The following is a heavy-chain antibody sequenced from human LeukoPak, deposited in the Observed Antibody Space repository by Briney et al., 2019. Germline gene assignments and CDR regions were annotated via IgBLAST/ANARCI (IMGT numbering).Heavy chain of an antibody. J-gene: IGHJ4*02. CDR3: ARADSSSWYQFDY. CDR1: GFTFSSYS. CDR2: ISSSSSYI. D-gene: IGHD6-13*01. V-gene: IGHV3-21*01. Sequence: GGSLRLSCAASGFTFSSYSMNWVRQAPGKGLECVSSISSSSSYIYYADSVKGRFTISRDNAKNSLYLQMNSLRAEDTAVYYCARADSSSWYQFDYWGQGTLVTVSS.